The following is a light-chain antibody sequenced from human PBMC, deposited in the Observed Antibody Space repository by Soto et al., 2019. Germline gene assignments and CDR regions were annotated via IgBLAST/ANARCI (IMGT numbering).Light chain of an antibody. J-gene: IGKJ4*01. CDR3: QQYDNLPLT. CDR2: DAS. Sequence: SSCYSVSPGDRVTITCRASQSISSWLAWYQQKPGKAPKLLIYDASNLETGVPSRFSGSGSGTDFTFTISSLQPEDIATYYCQQYDNLPLTFGGGTKVDI. CDR1: QSISSW. V-gene: IGKV1-33*01.